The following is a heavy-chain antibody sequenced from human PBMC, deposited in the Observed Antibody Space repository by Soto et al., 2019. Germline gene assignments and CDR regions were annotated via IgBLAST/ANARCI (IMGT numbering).Heavy chain of an antibody. J-gene: IGHJ4*02. CDR3: ARDDWFGEFN. CDR1: GFPFNPYV. CDR2: IRSDTSIT. Sequence: PGGSLRLSCVASGFPFNPYVMAWVRQTPRYGLEWVSAIRSDTSITYYPDSMRGRFTMTRDTSTSTVYMELSSLRSEDTAVYYCARDDWFGEFNWGQGTLVTVSS. D-gene: IGHD3-10*01. V-gene: IGHV3-23*01.